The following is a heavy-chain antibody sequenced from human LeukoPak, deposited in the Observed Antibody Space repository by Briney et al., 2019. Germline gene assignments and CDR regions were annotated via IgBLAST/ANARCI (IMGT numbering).Heavy chain of an antibody. D-gene: IGHD3-3*01. CDR2: ITTSDGNT. CDR1: GFTFSSYT. V-gene: IGHV3-23*01. CDR3: AKDSELEN. J-gene: IGHJ4*02. Sequence: GGSLRLSCAASGFTFSSYTMSWVRQAPGKGLEWVSTITTSDGNTYYADSVKGRFTVSRDNSKNTLYLQMNSLRAEDTAVYYCAKDSELENWGQGTLVTVSS.